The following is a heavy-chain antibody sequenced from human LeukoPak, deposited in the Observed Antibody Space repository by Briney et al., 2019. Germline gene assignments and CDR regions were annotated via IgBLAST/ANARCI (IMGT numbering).Heavy chain of an antibody. D-gene: IGHD3-22*01. Sequence: SVKVSCKASGGTFSSYAISWVRQAPGQGLEWMGRIIPILGIANYAQKFQGRVTITADKSTSTAFMELSSLRSEDTAVYYCARDGNYYDSSGYYDYWGQGTLVTVSS. CDR3: ARDGNYYDSSGYYDY. CDR1: GGTFSSYA. V-gene: IGHV1-69*04. J-gene: IGHJ4*02. CDR2: IIPILGIA.